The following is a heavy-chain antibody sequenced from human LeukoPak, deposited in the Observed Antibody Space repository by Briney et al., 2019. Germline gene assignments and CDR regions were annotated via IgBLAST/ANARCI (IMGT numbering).Heavy chain of an antibody. V-gene: IGHV4-59*01. Sequence: SETLSLTCTVSGGSISSYYWSWIRQPPGKGLEWIGYIYYSGSTNYNPSLKSRVTISVDTSKNQFSLKLSSVTAADTAVYYCARTSSMVRGVLDYWGQGTLVTVSS. CDR1: GGSISSYY. CDR3: ARTSSMVRGVLDY. CDR2: IYYSGST. J-gene: IGHJ4*02. D-gene: IGHD3-10*01.